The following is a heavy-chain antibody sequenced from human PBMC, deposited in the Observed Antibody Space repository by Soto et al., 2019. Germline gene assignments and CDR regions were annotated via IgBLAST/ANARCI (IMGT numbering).Heavy chain of an antibody. CDR2: IDGDGSGA. Sequence: VGSLRLSCAASGFTFSNFWMHWVRQAPGKGLVWVSRIDGDGSGAMYADSVKGRLTISRDNAKSTLFLQMNSLRAEDTAVYYCATLNSFGSDYWGRGTLVTVSS. J-gene: IGHJ4*02. V-gene: IGHV3-74*03. CDR3: ATLNSFGSDY. CDR1: GFTFSNFW. D-gene: IGHD5-18*01.